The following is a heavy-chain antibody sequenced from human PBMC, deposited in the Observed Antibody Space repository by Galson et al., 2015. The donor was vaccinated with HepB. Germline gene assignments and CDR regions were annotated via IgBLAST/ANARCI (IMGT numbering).Heavy chain of an antibody. CDR2: IIPIFGTA. Sequence: SVKVSCKASGGTFSSYAISWVRQAPGQGLEWMGGIIPIFGTANYAQKFQGRVTITADESTSTAYMELSSLRSEDTAVYYCARDGGCSSTSCYVWFDPWGQGTLVTVSS. CDR3: ARDGGCSSTSCYVWFDP. D-gene: IGHD2-2*01. CDR1: GGTFSSYA. V-gene: IGHV1-69*13. J-gene: IGHJ5*02.